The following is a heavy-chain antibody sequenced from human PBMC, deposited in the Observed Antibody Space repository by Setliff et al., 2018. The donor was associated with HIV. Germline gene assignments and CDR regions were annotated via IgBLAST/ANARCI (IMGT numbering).Heavy chain of an antibody. V-gene: IGHV1-18*01. J-gene: IGHJ4*02. CDR2: IGAKNDNT. Sequence: EASVKVSCKASGYTFTNYGITWVRQAPGHGLEWMGWIGAKNDNTNYARQFQGRVTMTTDTSTNTVYMELRSLTSDDTAVYYCARPAATWDFDYWGQGPLVTVSS. CDR1: GYTFTNYG. CDR3: ARPAATWDFDY. D-gene: IGHD2-2*01.